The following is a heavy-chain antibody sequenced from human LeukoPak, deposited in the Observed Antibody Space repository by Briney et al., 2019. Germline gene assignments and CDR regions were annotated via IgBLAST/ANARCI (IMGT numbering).Heavy chain of an antibody. V-gene: IGHV4-30-4*01. Sequence: SETLSLTCTVSGGSISSGDYYWSWIRQPPGKGLEWIGDIYYSGSTYYNPSLKSRVTISVDTSKNQFSLKLSSVTAADTAVYYCARDPYSSSWYYYGMDVWGQGTTVTVSS. CDR3: ARDPYSSSWYYYGMDV. CDR2: IYYSGST. D-gene: IGHD6-13*01. J-gene: IGHJ6*02. CDR1: GGSISSGDYY.